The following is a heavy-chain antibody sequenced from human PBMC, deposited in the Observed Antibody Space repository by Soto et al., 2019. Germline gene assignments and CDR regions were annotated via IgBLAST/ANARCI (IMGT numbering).Heavy chain of an antibody. CDR1: GGTFSSYA. J-gene: IGHJ3*02. V-gene: IGHV1-69*12. D-gene: IGHD3-16*01. Sequence: QVQLVQSGAEVKKPGSSVKVSCKASGGTFSSYAISWVRQAPGQGLEWMGGIIPIFGTANYAQKFQGRVTITADESTSTAYMELGSLRSEDTAVYYCARDRLMITFGGVGDGRWFAFDIWGQGTMVTVSS. CDR3: ARDRLMITFGGVGDGRWFAFDI. CDR2: IIPIFGTA.